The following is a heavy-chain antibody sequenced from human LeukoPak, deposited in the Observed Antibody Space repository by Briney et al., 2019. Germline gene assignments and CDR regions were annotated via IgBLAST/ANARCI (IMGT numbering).Heavy chain of an antibody. CDR2: INPNSGGT. D-gene: IGHD3-22*01. Sequence: PWASVKVSCKASGYTFTGYYMHWVRQAPGQGLEWMGWINPNSGGTNYAQKFQGRVTMTRDTSISTAYMELSRLRSDDTAVYYCARSYYYDSSGYYFGDYWGQGTLVTVSS. CDR1: GYTFTGYY. J-gene: IGHJ4*02. V-gene: IGHV1-2*02. CDR3: ARSYYYDSSGYYFGDY.